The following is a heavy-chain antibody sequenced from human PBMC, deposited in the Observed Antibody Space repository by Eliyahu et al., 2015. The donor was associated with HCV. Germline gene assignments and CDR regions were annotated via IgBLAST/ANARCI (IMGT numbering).Heavy chain of an antibody. CDR3: ARPMFTSNYFDC. J-gene: IGHJ4*02. V-gene: IGHV3-48*03. CDR2: INNSGDNI. D-gene: IGHD3-10*02. CDR1: XFPFSRYE. Sequence: EVQLVESGGGLVQPGGSLRLXCAASXFPFSRYEMHWVRQAPGKGLEWVSYINNSGDNIHYPXSVKGRFTISRDNARNLLYLQMDSXRAEDTAVYYCARPMFTSNYFDCWGQGTLVTVSS.